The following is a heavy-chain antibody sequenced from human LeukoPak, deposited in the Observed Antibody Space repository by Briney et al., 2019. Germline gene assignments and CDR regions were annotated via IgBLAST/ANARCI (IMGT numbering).Heavy chain of an antibody. CDR3: AKEGGYNWYYFDY. D-gene: IGHD5-24*01. CDR1: GFTFDNYG. J-gene: IGHJ4*02. V-gene: IGHV3-23*01. Sequence: GGSLRLSCAASGFTFDNYGMSWVRQAPGKGLEWVSSISGSGGSTYYADSVKGRFTISRDNSKNTLYLQLNSLRAEDTAVYYCAKEGGYNWYYFDYWGQETLVTVSS. CDR2: ISGSGGST.